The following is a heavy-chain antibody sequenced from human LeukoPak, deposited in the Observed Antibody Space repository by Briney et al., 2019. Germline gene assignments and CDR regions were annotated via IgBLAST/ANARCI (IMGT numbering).Heavy chain of an antibody. Sequence: GASLKISCKGSGYRFTSYWIGWGRQMPGKGLEWMGIIYPRDSDTRYSPSFQGQVTISADKSISTAYLQWSRLKASAPAMYYCARRSDAGDYWGQGTLVTVSS. CDR1: GYRFTSYW. CDR3: ARRSDAGDY. V-gene: IGHV5-51*01. J-gene: IGHJ4*02. CDR2: IYPRDSDT.